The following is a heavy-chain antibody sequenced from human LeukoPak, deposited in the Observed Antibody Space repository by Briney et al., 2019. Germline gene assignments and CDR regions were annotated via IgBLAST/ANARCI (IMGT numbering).Heavy chain of an antibody. J-gene: IGHJ6*02. Sequence: GGSLRLSCAASGFTFSSYAMSWVRQAPGKGLEWVSAISGSGGSTYYADSVKGRFTTSRDNSKNTLYLQMNSLRAEDTAVYYCAKATGWVTIFEGGMDVWCQGTTVTVSS. CDR2: ISGSGGST. D-gene: IGHD3-3*01. CDR3: AKATGWVTIFEGGMDV. V-gene: IGHV3-23*01. CDR1: GFTFSSYA.